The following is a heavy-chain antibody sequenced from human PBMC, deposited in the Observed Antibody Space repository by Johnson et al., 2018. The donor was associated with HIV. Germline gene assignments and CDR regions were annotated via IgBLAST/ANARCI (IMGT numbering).Heavy chain of an antibody. CDR2: ISYDGSNK. CDR1: GFTFSSYA. Sequence: QMLLVESGGGVVQPGRSLRLSCAASGFTFSSYAMHWVRQAPGKGLEWVAVISYDGSNKYYADSVKGRFTISRDNSKNTLYLQMNSLRAEDTAVYYCARDGVNDDGDYVGGGALDIWGQGTMVTVSS. D-gene: IGHD4-17*01. J-gene: IGHJ3*02. V-gene: IGHV3-30-3*01. CDR3: ARDGVNDDGDYVGGGALDI.